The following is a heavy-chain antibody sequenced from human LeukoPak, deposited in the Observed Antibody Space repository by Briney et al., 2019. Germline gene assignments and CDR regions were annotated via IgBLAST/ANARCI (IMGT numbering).Heavy chain of an antibody. V-gene: IGHV1-2*06. D-gene: IGHD2-21*01. J-gene: IGHJ1*01. CDR1: GYTFTGYY. CDR3: ARDGDYSSPLQH. Sequence: APVKVSCKASGYTFTGYYMHWVRQAPGQGLEWMGRINPNSGGTNYAQKFQGRVTMTRDTSISTAYMELSRLRSDDTAVYYCARDGDYSSPLQHWGQGTLVTVSS. CDR2: INPNSGGT.